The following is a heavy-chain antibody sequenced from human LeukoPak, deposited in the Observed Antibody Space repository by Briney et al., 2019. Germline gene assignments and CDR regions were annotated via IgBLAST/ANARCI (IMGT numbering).Heavy chain of an antibody. CDR3: ARGSWCSYTNCMLRPFDY. D-gene: IGHD2-2*01. V-gene: IGHV4-59*01. CDR1: GGSISDYY. Sequence: KPSETLSLTCSISGGSISDYYWNWIRQPPGKGLEWIGYIYYSGSTTYNPSLKSRVTMSVDTSKNQFSPRLSSVTAADTAVYYCARGSWCSYTNCMLRPFDYWGQGSLVTVSS. J-gene: IGHJ4*02. CDR2: IYYSGST.